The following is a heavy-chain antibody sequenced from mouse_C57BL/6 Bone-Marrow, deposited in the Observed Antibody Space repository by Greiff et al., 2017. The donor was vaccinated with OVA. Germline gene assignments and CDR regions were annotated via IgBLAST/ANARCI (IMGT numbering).Heavy chain of an antibody. D-gene: IGHD1-1*01. Sequence: EVQGVESGGGLVQPGGSMKLSCVASGFTFSNYWMNWVRQSPEKGLEWVAQIRLKSDNYATHYAESVKGRFTISRDDSKSSVYLQMNNLRAEDTGIYYCTVFTTVVATRFAYWGQGTLVTVSA. V-gene: IGHV6-3*01. CDR1: GFTFSNYW. J-gene: IGHJ3*01. CDR2: IRLKSDNYAT. CDR3: TVFTTVVATRFAY.